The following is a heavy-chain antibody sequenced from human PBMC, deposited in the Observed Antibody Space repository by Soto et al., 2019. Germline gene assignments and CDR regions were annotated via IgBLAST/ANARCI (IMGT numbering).Heavy chain of an antibody. CDR2: ISAYNGNT. Sequence: ASVKVSCKASGYTFTSYGISWVRQAPGQGLEWMGWISAYNGNTNYAQKLQGRVTMTTDTSTSTAYMELRSLRSDDTAVYYCARVGYCSSTSCHAKYYYGMDVWGQGTTVTVS. CDR1: GYTFTSYG. J-gene: IGHJ6*02. CDR3: ARVGYCSSTSCHAKYYYGMDV. D-gene: IGHD2-2*01. V-gene: IGHV1-18*01.